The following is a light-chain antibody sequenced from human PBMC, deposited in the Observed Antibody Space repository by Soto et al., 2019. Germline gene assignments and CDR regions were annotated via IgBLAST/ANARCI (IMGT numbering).Light chain of an antibody. CDR2: DNN. J-gene: IGLJ3*02. V-gene: IGLV1-51*01. CDR3: GTWDDSLTGGV. Sequence: QSVLTQPPSVSAAPGQKGTISCSGSSSNIGNNYVSWYQQLPGTAPKLLIYDNNKRPSGIPDRFSGSKSCTSATLGITGLQTGDEADYYCGTWDDSLTGGVFGGGTKLTVL. CDR1: SSNIGNNY.